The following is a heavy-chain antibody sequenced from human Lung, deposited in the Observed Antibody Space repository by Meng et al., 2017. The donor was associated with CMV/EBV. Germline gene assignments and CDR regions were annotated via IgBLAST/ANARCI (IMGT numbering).Heavy chain of an antibody. CDR1: GYTFIDYY. V-gene: IGHV1-2*02. CDR2: IYPKSGGT. J-gene: IGHJ4*03. CDR3: TSAPVDY. D-gene: IGHD6-25*01. Sequence: QVRLVQSGAEVRKPGASVKVSCQASGYTFIDYYMNWVRQAPGQGLEWVRWIYPKSGGTHYAQSFQGMVTITRDTSINTVYVGISSLKSDDAAVYYCTSAPVDYWGQGTLVTVSS.